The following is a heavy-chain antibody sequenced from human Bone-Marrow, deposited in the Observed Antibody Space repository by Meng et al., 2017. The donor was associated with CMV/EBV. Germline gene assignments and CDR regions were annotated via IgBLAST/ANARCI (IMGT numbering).Heavy chain of an antibody. CDR2: INPNSGGT. Sequence: YNFIGYYMHGVRQAPGQGLEWMGWINPNSGGTNYAQKFQGRVTMPRDTSISTAYMELSRLRSDDTAVYYCARDLKRGYSYGLVYWGQGTLVTVSS. CDR1: YNFIGYY. V-gene: IGHV1-2*02. J-gene: IGHJ4*02. D-gene: IGHD5-18*01. CDR3: ARDLKRGYSYGLVY.